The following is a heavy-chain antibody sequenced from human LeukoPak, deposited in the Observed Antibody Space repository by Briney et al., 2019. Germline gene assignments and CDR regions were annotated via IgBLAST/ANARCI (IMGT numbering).Heavy chain of an antibody. CDR1: GYTFTSYA. J-gene: IGHJ5*02. CDR3: ARDMAARPYNWFDP. CDR2: INTNTVNP. D-gene: IGHD6-6*01. Sequence: ASVKVSCKASGYTFTSYAMNWVRQAPGQGLEWMGWINTNTVNPTYAQGFTGRFVFSLDTSVSTAYLQISSLKAEDTAVYYCARDMAARPYNWFDPWGQGTLVTVSS. V-gene: IGHV7-4-1*02.